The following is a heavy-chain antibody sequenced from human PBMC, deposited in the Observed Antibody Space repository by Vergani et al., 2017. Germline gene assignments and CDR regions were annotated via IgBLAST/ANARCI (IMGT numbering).Heavy chain of an antibody. CDR1: DSSIMTNPY. D-gene: IGHD3-10*01. CDR3: ARHRGSGGFFPSSYFYGMDV. J-gene: IGHJ6*04. CDR2: IHHSGDT. V-gene: IGHV4-38-2*01. Sequence: QVQLQESGPGLVKPSETLTLTCDVSDSSIMTNPYWGWFRQSPGKGLEWIGCIHHSGDTHYNSSLKSRVSISIVSRSKFSLSLTSVTAADTAIYYCARHRGSGGFFPSSYFYGMDVWCGGTTVTVSS.